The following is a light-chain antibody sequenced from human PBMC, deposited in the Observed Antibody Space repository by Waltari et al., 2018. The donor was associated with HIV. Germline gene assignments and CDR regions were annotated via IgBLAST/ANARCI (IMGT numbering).Light chain of an antibody. Sequence: DIQMTQSPSTLSASVGDRVTITFRASQSISDWLAWYQQKPGQAPKLLIFKATTLQSGDPSRFSGSGSGTEFTLTISSLQPDDFATYYCQQYNSYSQTFGQGTKVEIK. V-gene: IGKV1-5*03. J-gene: IGKJ1*01. CDR3: QQYNSYSQT. CDR1: QSISDW. CDR2: KAT.